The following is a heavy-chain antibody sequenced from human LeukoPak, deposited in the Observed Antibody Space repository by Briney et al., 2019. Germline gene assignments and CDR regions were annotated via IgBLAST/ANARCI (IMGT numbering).Heavy chain of an antibody. CDR3: ARGGVTKDPFDY. CDR2: IWYDGSNK. V-gene: IGHV3-33*01. CDR1: GFTFSSYG. J-gene: IGHJ4*02. D-gene: IGHD4-17*01. Sequence: GRSLRLSCAASGFTFSSYGMHWVRQAPGKGLEWVAVIWYDGSNKYYADSVKGRFTISRDNSKNTLYLQMNSLRAEDTAVYYCARGGVTKDPFDYWGQGTLVTVSS.